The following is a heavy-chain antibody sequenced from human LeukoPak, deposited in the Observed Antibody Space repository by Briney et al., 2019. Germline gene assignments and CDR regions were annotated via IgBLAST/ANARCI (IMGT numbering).Heavy chain of an antibody. CDR3: ARSDYGGNSFDY. D-gene: IGHD4-23*01. J-gene: IGHJ4*02. CDR1: GFPYTTHW. Sequence: GESLKISCQGSGFPYTTHWIGWVRQMPGKGLEWMGIIYPGDTDTKYSPSFQGQVTISADRSIRTAYLQWTSLKASDTAMYYCARSDYGGNSFDYWGQGTLVTVSS. CDR2: IYPGDTDT. V-gene: IGHV5-51*01.